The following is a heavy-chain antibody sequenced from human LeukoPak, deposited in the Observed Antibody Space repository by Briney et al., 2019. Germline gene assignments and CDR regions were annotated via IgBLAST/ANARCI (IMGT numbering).Heavy chain of an antibody. CDR3: ARMQNFYCGGDCYSGATPQTDAFDI. Sequence: ASVKVSCKASGYTFTSYYMHWVRQAPGQGLEWMGIINPSGGSTSYAQKFQGRVTMTRDMSTSTVYMEPSSLRSEDTAVYYCARMQNFYCGGDCYSGATPQTDAFDIWGQGTMVTVSS. V-gene: IGHV1-46*01. J-gene: IGHJ3*02. CDR1: GYTFTSYY. D-gene: IGHD2-21*02. CDR2: INPSGGST.